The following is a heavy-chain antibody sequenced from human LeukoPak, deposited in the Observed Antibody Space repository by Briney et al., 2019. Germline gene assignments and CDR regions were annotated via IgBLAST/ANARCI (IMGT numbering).Heavy chain of an antibody. CDR3: AKDLGGDYPRRLFDY. J-gene: IGHJ4*02. CDR1: GFTFSSYA. CDR2: ISGSGGST. Sequence: GGSLRLSCAASGFTFSSYAMSWVRHAPGKGLEWVSAISGSGGSTYYADSVKGRFTISRDNSKNTLYLQLNSLRAEDTAVYYCAKDLGGDYPRRLFDYWGQGTLVTVSS. V-gene: IGHV3-23*01. D-gene: IGHD2-21*02.